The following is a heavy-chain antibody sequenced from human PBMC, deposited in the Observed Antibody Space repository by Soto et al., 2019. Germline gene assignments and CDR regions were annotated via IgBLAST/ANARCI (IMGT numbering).Heavy chain of an antibody. CDR1: GGSISSGGYS. V-gene: IGHV4-30-2*03. Sequence: SETLSLTCAVSGGSISSGGYSWSWIRQPPGKGLEWIGYIYHSGSTYYNPSLKSRVTISVDTSKNQFSLKLSSVTAADTAVYYCARLVMDYSDYWGQGTLVTVSS. CDR3: ARLVMDYSDY. D-gene: IGHD2-21*01. J-gene: IGHJ4*02. CDR2: IYHSGST.